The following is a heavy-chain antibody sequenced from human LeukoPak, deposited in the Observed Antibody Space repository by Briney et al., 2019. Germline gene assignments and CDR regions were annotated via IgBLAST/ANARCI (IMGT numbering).Heavy chain of an antibody. V-gene: IGHV4-34*01. D-gene: IGHD2-15*01. Sequence: PSETLSLTRAVYGGSFSGYYWSWIRQPPGKGLEWIGEINHSGSTNYNPSLKSRVTISVDTSKNQFSLKLSSVTAADTAVYYCARHECSGGSRYPNWFDPWGQGTLVTVSS. CDR3: ARHECSGGSRYPNWFDP. J-gene: IGHJ5*02. CDR1: GGSFSGYY. CDR2: INHSGST.